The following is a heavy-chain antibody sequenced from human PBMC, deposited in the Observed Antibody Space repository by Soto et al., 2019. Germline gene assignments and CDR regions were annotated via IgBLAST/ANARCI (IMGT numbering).Heavy chain of an antibody. CDR1: GYYFSNYW. J-gene: IGHJ6*02. V-gene: IGHV5-51*01. Sequence: AGESLKISCQGFGYYFSNYWVAWVRQVPGKGLECMGIIYPGDSDTRYNPSFEGHVTISVDKSINTAYLQWTSLRASDTAMYYCARRDQDDTFLYGMDVWGQGTTVTVSS. CDR3: ARRDQDDTFLYGMDV. CDR2: IYPGDSDT.